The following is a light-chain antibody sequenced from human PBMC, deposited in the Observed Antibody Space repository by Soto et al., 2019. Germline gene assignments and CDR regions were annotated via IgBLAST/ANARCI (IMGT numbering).Light chain of an antibody. CDR2: KAS. J-gene: IGKJ1*01. V-gene: IGKV1-5*03. CDR1: QSISSW. CDR3: QQYNSYSPPWT. Sequence: DIQMTQSPSTLSGSVGDRVTITCRASQSISSWLAWYQQKPGKAPKLLIYKASSLESGVPSRFSGSGSGTEFTLTISSLQPDDFATYYCQQYNSYSPPWTFGQGTKVEIK.